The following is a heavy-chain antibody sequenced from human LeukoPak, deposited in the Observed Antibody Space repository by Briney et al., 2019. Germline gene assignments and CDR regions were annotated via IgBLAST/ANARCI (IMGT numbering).Heavy chain of an antibody. CDR3: ARQGQYQLPTYY. Sequence: PSETLSLTCTVSGGSISSYYWGWIRQPPGKGLEWIGSIYYSGSTYYNPSLKSRVTISVDTSKNQFSLKLSSVTAADTAVYYCARQGQYQLPTYYWGQGTLVTVSS. D-gene: IGHD2-2*01. V-gene: IGHV4-39*01. CDR1: GGSISSYY. CDR2: IYYSGST. J-gene: IGHJ4*02.